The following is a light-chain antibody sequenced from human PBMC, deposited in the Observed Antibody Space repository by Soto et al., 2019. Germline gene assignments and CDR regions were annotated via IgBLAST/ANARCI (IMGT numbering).Light chain of an antibody. V-gene: IGKV3-11*01. CDR1: QSVTTY. CDR3: QHRSNWPLT. J-gene: IGKJ4*01. CDR2: DAS. Sequence: PGERATLSFRASQSVTTYLAWYQQKPGQAPRLLMYDASNRATGIPARFSGSGSGTDFTLTISSLEPEDFAVYYCQHRSNWPLTFGGGTKVDIK.